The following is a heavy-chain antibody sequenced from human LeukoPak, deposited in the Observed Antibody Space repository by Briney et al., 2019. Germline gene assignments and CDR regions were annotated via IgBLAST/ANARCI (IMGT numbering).Heavy chain of an antibody. CDR1: RVSINTYY. D-gene: IGHD3-16*01. J-gene: IGHJ4*01. CDR2: ISYSGST. CDR3: ARGVGYYDDIWGSTPFDY. Sequence: PSETLSLTCTVSRVSINTYYWSWIRQPPGKGLEWIGYISYSGSTDYNPSLKSRAAISLDTSKNQISLRLSSVTAADTAVYYCARGVGYYDDIWGSTPFDYWGHGTLVIVSA. V-gene: IGHV4-59*01.